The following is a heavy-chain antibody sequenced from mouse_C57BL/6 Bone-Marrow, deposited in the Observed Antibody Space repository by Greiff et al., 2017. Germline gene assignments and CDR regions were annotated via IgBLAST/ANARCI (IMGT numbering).Heavy chain of an antibody. CDR1: GFTFSSYA. D-gene: IGHD1-1*01. CDR3: TRGYYGSSELGFDV. Sequence: EVKVVESGEGLVKPGGSLKLSCAASGFTFSSYAMSWVRQTPEKRLEWVAYISSGGDYIYYADTVKGRFTISRANARNTLYLQMSSLKSEDTAMYYCTRGYYGSSELGFDVWGTETTVTVSS. J-gene: IGHJ1*03. V-gene: IGHV5-9-1*02. CDR2: ISSGGDYI.